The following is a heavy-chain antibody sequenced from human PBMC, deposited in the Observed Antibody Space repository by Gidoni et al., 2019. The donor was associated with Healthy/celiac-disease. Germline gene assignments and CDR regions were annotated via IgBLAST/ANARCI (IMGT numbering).Heavy chain of an antibody. D-gene: IGHD6-19*01. V-gene: IGHV3-13*01. Sequence: EVQLVESGGDLVQPGGSLRLSCISSGFTFSTYAMPWVRQATGKGLEWVSVMGTAGDTHYLGSVKGRFTISRENARNSLYLQMHSLTAEDTAVYYCTRGPFERAGAVPGTSDYYFYGMDVWGQGTTVTFSS. CDR1: GFTFSTYA. J-gene: IGHJ6*02. CDR2: MGTAGDT. CDR3: TRGPFERAGAVPGTSDYYFYGMDV.